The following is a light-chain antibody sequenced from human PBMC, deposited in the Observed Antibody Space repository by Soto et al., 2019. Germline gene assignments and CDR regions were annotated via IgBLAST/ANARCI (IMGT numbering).Light chain of an antibody. V-gene: IGKV3-15*01. J-gene: IGKJ1*01. CDR2: GAS. CDR1: HSISSN. CDR3: HQYKYWPCWT. Sequence: EIVMPCCPASMTVPPGERATLSCRASHSISSNLAWYRHNPGQAPRLLIYGASARATGIPARFSGSGSGTEFTLTISSLQSEDFDVDYCHQYKYWPCWTFGQGTKADI.